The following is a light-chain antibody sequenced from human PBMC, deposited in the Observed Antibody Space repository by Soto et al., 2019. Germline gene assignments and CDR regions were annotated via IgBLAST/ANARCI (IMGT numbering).Light chain of an antibody. V-gene: IGKV3-15*01. CDR1: QSISSN. J-gene: IGKJ4*01. Sequence: EIVMTQSPATPSLSPGERATLSCRASQSISSNLAWYQQKPGQAPRLLIYGASTRAPDIPAGFGGSGSGTEFTLTISSLQSADFAVYYCQHYNNWPPLTFGGGTKVDIK. CDR2: GAS. CDR3: QHYNNWPPLT.